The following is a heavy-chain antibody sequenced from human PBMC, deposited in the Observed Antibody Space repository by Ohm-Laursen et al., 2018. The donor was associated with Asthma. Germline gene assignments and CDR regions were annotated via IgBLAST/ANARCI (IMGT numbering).Heavy chain of an antibody. Sequence: SLRLSCAAAGFTFSSYGMHWVRQAPGKGLEWVAVIWYDGSNKYYADSVKGRFTISRDNSKNTLYLQMNSLRAADTAVYYCARGAKRYSSGYTYYYYYGMDVWGQGTTVTVSS. CDR2: IWYDGSNK. J-gene: IGHJ6*02. CDR3: ARGAKRYSSGYTYYYYYGMDV. D-gene: IGHD3-22*01. V-gene: IGHV3-33*01. CDR1: GFTFSSYG.